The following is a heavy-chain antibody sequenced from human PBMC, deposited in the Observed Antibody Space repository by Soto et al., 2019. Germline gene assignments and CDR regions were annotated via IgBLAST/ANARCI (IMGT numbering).Heavy chain of an antibody. V-gene: IGHV4-31*03. Sequence: QVQLQESGPGLVKPSETLSLTCTVSGDSISGGASFWSWIRQPPGKGLEWIANVYYSGSSYYNPALKSRLTISVDTTKNQFSLQLKSMTGADTAVYYCAKLSCTSSTCYFPGWFDPWGQGTLVTVSS. CDR1: GDSISGGASF. CDR3: AKLSCTSSTCYFPGWFDP. D-gene: IGHD2-2*01. CDR2: VYYSGSS. J-gene: IGHJ5*02.